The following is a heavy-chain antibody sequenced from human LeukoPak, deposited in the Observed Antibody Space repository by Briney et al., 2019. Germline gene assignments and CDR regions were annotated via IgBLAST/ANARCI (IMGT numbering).Heavy chain of an antibody. Sequence: SETLSLTCAVSGGSISSYYWSWIRQPPGKGLEWIGYIYYSGSTNYNPSLKSRVTISVDTSKNQFSLKLSSVTAADTAVYYCARGLGYSGYEYDYWGQGTLVTVSS. J-gene: IGHJ4*02. CDR1: GGSISSYY. V-gene: IGHV4-59*12. CDR3: ARGLGYSGYEYDY. D-gene: IGHD5-12*01. CDR2: IYYSGST.